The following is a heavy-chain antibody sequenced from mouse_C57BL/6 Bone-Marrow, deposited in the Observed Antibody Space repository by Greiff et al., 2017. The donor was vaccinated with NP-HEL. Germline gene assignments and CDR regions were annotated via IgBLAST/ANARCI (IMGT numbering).Heavy chain of an antibody. D-gene: IGHD1-1*01. J-gene: IGHJ4*01. CDR2: IYPGSGST. CDR1: GYTFTSYW. Sequence: VQLQQPGAELVKPGASVKMSCKASGYTFTSYWITWVKQRPGQGLEWIGDIYPGSGSTNYNEKFKSKATLTVDTSSSTAYMQLSSLTSEDSAFYYCARGITTVVATSLYYAMDYWGQGTSVTVSS. V-gene: IGHV1-55*01. CDR3: ARGITTVVATSLYYAMDY.